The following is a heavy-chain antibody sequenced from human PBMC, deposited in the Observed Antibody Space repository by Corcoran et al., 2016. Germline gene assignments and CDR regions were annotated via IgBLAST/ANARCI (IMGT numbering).Heavy chain of an antibody. CDR2: IYHSGST. CDR3: AREEWLPPNGNWFDP. J-gene: IGHJ5*02. D-gene: IGHD6-19*01. V-gene: IGHV4-4*02. CDR1: GGSISSSNW. Sequence: QVPLQESGPGLVKRSGTLSLTCAVSGGSISSSNWWSWVRQPPGKGLEWIGEIYHSGSTNYNPSLKSRVTISVDKSKNQFSLKLSSVTAADTAVYYCAREEWLPPNGNWFDPWGQGTLVTVSS.